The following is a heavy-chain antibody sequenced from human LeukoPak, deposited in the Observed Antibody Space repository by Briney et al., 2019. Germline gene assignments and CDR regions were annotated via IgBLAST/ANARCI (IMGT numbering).Heavy chain of an antibody. CDR2: IYTSGST. D-gene: IGHD4-17*01. CDR1: GDSISSYY. V-gene: IGHV4-4*07. Sequence: SETLSLTCSVSGDSISSYYWTWMRQPAGKGLEWIGRIYTSGSTNYSPSLKSRVTMSVDTSKNQFFLNLTSVTAADTAVYYCAREGATTRPLDYWGQGALVTVSS. J-gene: IGHJ4*02. CDR3: AREGATTRPLDY.